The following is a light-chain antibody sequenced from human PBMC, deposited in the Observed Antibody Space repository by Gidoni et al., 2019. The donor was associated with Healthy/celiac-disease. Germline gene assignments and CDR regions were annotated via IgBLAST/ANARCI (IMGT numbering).Light chain of an antibody. V-gene: IGKV3-20*01. J-gene: IGKJ1*01. CDR2: GAA. Sequence: EIVLTQSPGTLSLSPGEIATLSFRASQSVSSIYLAWYQQKPGQAPRLLIYGAASRATGIPDRFSGSGSGTDFTLTISRLEPEDFAVYYCQQYGSSPWTFGQGTKVEIK. CDR3: QQYGSSPWT. CDR1: QSVSSIY.